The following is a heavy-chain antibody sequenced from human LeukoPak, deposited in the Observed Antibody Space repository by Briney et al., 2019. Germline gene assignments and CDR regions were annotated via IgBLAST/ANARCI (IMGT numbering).Heavy chain of an antibody. CDR1: GGTFSSYA. CDR2: IIPIFGTA. Sequence: GASVKVSCKASGGTFSSYAISWVRQAPGQGLEWMGGIIPIFGTANYAQKFQGRVTITADKSTSTAYMELRSLRSDDTAVYYCAREVSLRYFDWFVYYFDYWGQGTLVTVSS. CDR3: AREVSLRYFDWFVYYFDY. J-gene: IGHJ4*02. D-gene: IGHD3-9*01. V-gene: IGHV1-69*06.